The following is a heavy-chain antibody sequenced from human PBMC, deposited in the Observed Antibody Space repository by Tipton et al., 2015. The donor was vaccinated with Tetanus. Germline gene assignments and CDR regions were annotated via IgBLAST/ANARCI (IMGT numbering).Heavy chain of an antibody. CDR1: GGLITTGGYS. V-gene: IGHV4-30-2*01. CDR3: ARANYDFPKKGPFDS. J-gene: IGHJ4*02. D-gene: IGHD3-3*01. Sequence: TLSLTCTVSGGLITTGGYSWGWIRQLPGQGLEWLGYIYQTDSTYYNPSVRSRLTLSLQRSKNQVSLKLSSVTAADAAVYYCARANYDFPKKGPFDSWGQGSLVIVSS. CDR2: IYQTDST.